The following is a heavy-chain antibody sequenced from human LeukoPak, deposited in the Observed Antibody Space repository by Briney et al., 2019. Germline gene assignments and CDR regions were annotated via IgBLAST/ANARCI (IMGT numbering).Heavy chain of an antibody. J-gene: IGHJ5*02. CDR2: IYYFGST. D-gene: IGHD5-12*01. CDR3: TSLNSGYGGWFDH. V-gene: IGHV4-59*01. CDR1: GGSISRYY. Sequence: PWETLSLTCTVSGGSISRYYWSWIRQPPGKGLEWIGYIYYFGSTHYNPSLKSRVTISVDTSKNQFSLKLSSVTAADTAVYYCTSLNSGYGGWFDHWGQGTLVTVSS.